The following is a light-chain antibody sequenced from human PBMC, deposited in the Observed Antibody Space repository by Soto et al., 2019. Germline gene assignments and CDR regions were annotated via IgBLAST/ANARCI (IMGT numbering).Light chain of an antibody. CDR3: ISYTSGSTLYV. V-gene: IGLV2-14*01. CDR1: SSDVGGYNY. J-gene: IGLJ1*01. CDR2: EVS. Sequence: QSVLTQSASVSGSPGQSITISCTGTSSDVGGYNYVSWYQQHPGKAPKLMISEVSNRPSGVSNRFSGSKSGNTASLTISGLQAEDEADYYCISYTSGSTLYVFGTGTKATVL.